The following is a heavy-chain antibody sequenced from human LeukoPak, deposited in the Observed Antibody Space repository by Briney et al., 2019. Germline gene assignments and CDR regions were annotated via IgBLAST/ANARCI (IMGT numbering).Heavy chain of an antibody. V-gene: IGHV1-69*04. CDR2: IIPILGIA. Sequence: GASVKVSCKASGGTFSSYAISWVRQAPGQGLEWMGRIIPILGIANYAQKFQGRVTITADKSTSTAYMELSSLRSEDTAVYYCASTPIAVASYYYYYYGMDVWGQGTTVTVSS. D-gene: IGHD6-19*01. CDR1: GGTFSSYA. J-gene: IGHJ6*02. CDR3: ASTPIAVASYYYYYYGMDV.